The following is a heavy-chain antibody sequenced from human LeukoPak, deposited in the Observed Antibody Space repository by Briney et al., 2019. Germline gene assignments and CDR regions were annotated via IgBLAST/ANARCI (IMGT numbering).Heavy chain of an antibody. J-gene: IGHJ3*02. CDR3: ARDPYYDILTGYLIRGAFDT. Sequence: SETLSLTCTVSGDSIGSYYWSWIRQSAGKRLEWIGRMYSSGTTDYNPSLQSRVTMSIDTSENQFSLKLNSVTAADTAVYYCARDPYYDILTGYLIRGAFDTWGLGTLVTVSS. V-gene: IGHV4-4*07. CDR2: MYSSGTT. CDR1: GDSIGSYY. D-gene: IGHD3-9*01.